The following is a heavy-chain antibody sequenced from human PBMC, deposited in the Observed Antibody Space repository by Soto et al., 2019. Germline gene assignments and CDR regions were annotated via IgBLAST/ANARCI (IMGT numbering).Heavy chain of an antibody. V-gene: IGHV1-69*02. Sequence: SVKVSCKASGGTFSSYTISWVRQAPGQGLEWMGRIIPILGIANYAQKFQGRVTITADKSTSTAYMELSSLRSEDTAVYYCARGRRLVASKNYYYYGMDVWGQGTTVTVSS. J-gene: IGHJ6*02. CDR2: IIPILGIA. CDR1: GGTFSSYT. CDR3: ARGRRLVASKNYYYYGMDV. D-gene: IGHD2-15*01.